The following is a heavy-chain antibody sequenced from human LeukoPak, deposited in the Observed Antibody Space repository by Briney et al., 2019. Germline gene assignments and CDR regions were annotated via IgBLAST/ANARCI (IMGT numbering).Heavy chain of an antibody. CDR3: AREACSSTSCYAYFDY. J-gene: IGHJ4*02. V-gene: IGHV1-2*04. Sequence: ASVKVSCKASGYTFTGYYMHWVRQAPGQGLEWTGWINPNSGGTNYAQKFQGWVTMTRDTSISTAYMELSRLRSDDTAVYYCAREACSSTSCYAYFDYWGQGTLVTVSS. CDR2: INPNSGGT. D-gene: IGHD2-2*01. CDR1: GYTFTGYY.